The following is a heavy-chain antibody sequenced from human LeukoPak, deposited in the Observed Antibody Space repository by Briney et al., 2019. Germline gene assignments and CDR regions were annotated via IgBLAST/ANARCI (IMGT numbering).Heavy chain of an antibody. D-gene: IGHD3-10*01. CDR3: AREVRNYGSGSYLPRYFDY. J-gene: IGHJ4*02. V-gene: IGHV1-8*01. CDR2: MNPNSGNT. CDR1: GYTFTRYD. Sequence: ASVKVSCKASGYTFTRYDINWVREATGQGLELMGWMNPNSGNTGYAQKFQGRGTMTRTTSISTAYMELSSLRSEDTAVYYCAREVRNYGSGSYLPRYFDYWGQGTLVTVSS.